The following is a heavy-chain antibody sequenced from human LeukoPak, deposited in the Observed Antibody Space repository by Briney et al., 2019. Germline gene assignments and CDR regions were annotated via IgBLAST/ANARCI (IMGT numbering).Heavy chain of an antibody. V-gene: IGHV3-23*01. D-gene: IGHD5-24*01. J-gene: IGHJ4*02. Sequence: PGGSLRLSCAASGFTFSTYAMSWVRQAPGKGLEWVSGISSSGGSTYYADSVKGRSTISRDNSKNTLYLQIHSLRAEDTAVYYCAKARVEFDYWGQGTLVTVSS. CDR1: GFTFSTYA. CDR3: AKARVEFDY. CDR2: ISSSGGST.